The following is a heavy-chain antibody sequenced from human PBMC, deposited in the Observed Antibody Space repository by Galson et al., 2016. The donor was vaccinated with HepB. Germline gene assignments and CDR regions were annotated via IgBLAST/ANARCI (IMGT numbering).Heavy chain of an antibody. CDR1: GFPTFTNFA. D-gene: IGHD4-11*01. V-gene: IGHV3-23*01. CDR3: AKNRGSDYKNYYINV. CDR2: MSGSGRGT. J-gene: IGHJ6*03. Sequence: SLRLSCAASGFPTFTNFAMSWVRQAPGKGLEWVSTMSGSGRGTFYADSVKGRFTISRDNSKNTLYLEMNSLRAEDTAVYYCAKNRGSDYKNYYINVWGKGTTVTVSS.